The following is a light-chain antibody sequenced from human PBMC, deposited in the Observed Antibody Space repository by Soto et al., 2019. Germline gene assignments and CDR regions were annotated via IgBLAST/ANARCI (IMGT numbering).Light chain of an antibody. J-gene: IGLJ1*01. CDR3: GSWDSSNYV. CDR2: DDN. CDR1: SSNIGGNS. Sequence: QSVLTQPPSVSAAPGQKATISCSGSSSNIGGNSVSWYQQLPGTAPKLLIYDDNKRPSGIPDRFSGSKSGTSATLGITGFQTGDEADYYCGSWDSSNYVFGPGTKVTVL. V-gene: IGLV1-51*01.